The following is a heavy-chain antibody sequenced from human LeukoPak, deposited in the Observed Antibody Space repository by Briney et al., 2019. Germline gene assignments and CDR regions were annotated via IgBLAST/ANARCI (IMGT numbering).Heavy chain of an antibody. Sequence: GGTLRLSCAASGFTFSSYAMNWVRQAPGKGLEWVSAISGSGGSTYYADSVEGRFTISRDNSKNTLYLQMNSLRAEDTAVYYCAKARGIAAAGTGGYNWFDPWGQGTLVTVSS. CDR1: GFTFSSYA. J-gene: IGHJ5*02. CDR2: ISGSGGST. V-gene: IGHV3-23*01. D-gene: IGHD6-13*01. CDR3: AKARGIAAAGTGGYNWFDP.